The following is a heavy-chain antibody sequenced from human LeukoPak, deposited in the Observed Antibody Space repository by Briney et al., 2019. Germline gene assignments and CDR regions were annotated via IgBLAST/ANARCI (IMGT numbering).Heavy chain of an antibody. J-gene: IGHJ5*02. CDR2: IKEDGSEK. D-gene: IGHD3-9*01. CDR3: ARDFDRWFYP. CDR1: GFTFSRYW. V-gene: IGHV3-7*04. Sequence: GGSLRLSCAASGFTFSRYWVSWVRQAPGKGLEWVANIKEDGSEKYYVDSVKGRFTISRDNAKNSLYLQMNSLRAEDTAVYYCARDFDRWFYPWGQGTVVTVSS.